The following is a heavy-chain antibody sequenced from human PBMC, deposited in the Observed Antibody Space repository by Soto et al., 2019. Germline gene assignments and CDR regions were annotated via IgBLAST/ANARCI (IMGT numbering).Heavy chain of an antibody. V-gene: IGHV5-10-1*01. Sequence: GDSLKISCDGSGYSFAIFCISSVLQMPGKGLEWMGRIDPRDSSANYSPSFQGHVIISADKSISTAYLQWGSLKASDTAMYYCARHAKYDLLTGYFRWGQGTLVTVSS. CDR2: IDPRDSSA. CDR3: ARHAKYDLLTGYFR. J-gene: IGHJ4*02. D-gene: IGHD3-9*01. CDR1: GYSFAIFC.